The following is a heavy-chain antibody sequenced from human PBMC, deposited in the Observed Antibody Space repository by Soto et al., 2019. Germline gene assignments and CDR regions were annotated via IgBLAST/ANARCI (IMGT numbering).Heavy chain of an antibody. CDR2: ISYDGSNK. Sequence: PGGSLRLSCAASGFTFSSYAMHWVRQAPGKGLEWVAVISYDGSNKYYADSVKGRFTISRDNSKNTLYLQMNSLRAEDTAVYYCARDGQDIVVVVAAYFDYWGQGTLVTVSS. J-gene: IGHJ4*02. D-gene: IGHD2-15*01. CDR3: ARDGQDIVVVVAAYFDY. CDR1: GFTFSSYA. V-gene: IGHV3-30-3*01.